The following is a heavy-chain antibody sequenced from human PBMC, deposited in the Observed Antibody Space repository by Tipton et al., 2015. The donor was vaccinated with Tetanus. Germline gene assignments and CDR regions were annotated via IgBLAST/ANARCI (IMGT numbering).Heavy chain of an antibody. CDR3: ARRSYCSSSRCFDAFDL. D-gene: IGHD2-2*01. V-gene: IGHV4-39*01. CDR2: IYYSGSS. Sequence: TLSLTCNVSGAFLSRSNYYWGWVRQPPGKGLEWLATIYYSGSSYYNPSLTSRLAISVDTSNNVFSLKLNSVTASDTAVYYCARRSYCSSSRCFDAFDLWGQGTMVTVSS. CDR1: GAFLSRSNYY. J-gene: IGHJ3*01.